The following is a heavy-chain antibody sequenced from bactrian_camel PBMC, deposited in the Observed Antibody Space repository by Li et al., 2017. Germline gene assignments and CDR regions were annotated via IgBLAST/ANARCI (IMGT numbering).Heavy chain of an antibody. J-gene: IGHJ4*01. V-gene: IGHV3S54*01. CDR2: FYTGSETP. CDR1: GRWYSDHC. D-gene: IGHD1*01. Sequence: HVQLVESGGGSVQAGGSLRLSCKITGRWYSDHCRAWFRQAPGKEREGVGGFYTGSETPYLADSVKGRFTISHDNAKNSVDPQMNSLKPDDTAVYYCAATGQMLSVAGCRTQGTQVTVS.